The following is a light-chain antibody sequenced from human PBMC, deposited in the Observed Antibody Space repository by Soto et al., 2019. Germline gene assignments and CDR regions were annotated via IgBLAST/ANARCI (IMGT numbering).Light chain of an antibody. V-gene: IGKV3-15*01. CDR3: QQYNNLLWT. Sequence: EIVMTQSPATLSVSPGERATLSCRASQSVSRNVAWYQQKPGQAPRLLIHDASTRATGISVRFSGSGSGTEFTLIISSLQSEDFAVYYCQQYNNLLWTFGQGTKVEIK. CDR1: QSVSRN. J-gene: IGKJ1*01. CDR2: DAS.